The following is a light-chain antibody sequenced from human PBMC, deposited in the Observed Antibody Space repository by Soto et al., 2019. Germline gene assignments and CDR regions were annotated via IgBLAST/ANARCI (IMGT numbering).Light chain of an antibody. CDR1: QDIAIY. CDR2: DAS. V-gene: IGKV1-33*01. CDR3: QQYDNLPLT. Sequence: DIQMTQSPSSLSASLGDRVTITCQASQDIAIYLNWYQQKAARAPKFLIYDASNLETGVPSRFRGSGSGTDITLTISSPQPEDIATYYCQQYDNLPLTFGGGTKVEIK. J-gene: IGKJ4*01.